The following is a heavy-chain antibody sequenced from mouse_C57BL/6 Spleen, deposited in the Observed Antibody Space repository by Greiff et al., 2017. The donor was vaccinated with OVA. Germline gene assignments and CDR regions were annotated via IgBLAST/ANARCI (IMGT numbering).Heavy chain of an antibody. Sequence: EVKLVESGGDLVKPGGSLKLSCAASGFTFSSYGMSWVRQTPDQRLEWVANISSGGSYTYYPDSVQGRFTISRDHAKNTLYLQMSSLKSEDTAMYYCARLSYGSSNYYAMDYWGQGTSVTVSS. D-gene: IGHD1-1*01. CDR2: ISSGGSYT. CDR1: GFTFSSYG. CDR3: ARLSYGSSNYYAMDY. V-gene: IGHV5-6*02. J-gene: IGHJ4*01.